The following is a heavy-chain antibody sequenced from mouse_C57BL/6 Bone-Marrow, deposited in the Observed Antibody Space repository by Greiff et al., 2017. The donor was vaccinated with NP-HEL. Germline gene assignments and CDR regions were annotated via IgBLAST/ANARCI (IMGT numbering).Heavy chain of an antibody. D-gene: IGHD1-1*01. Sequence: VQLQQSGAELVKPGASVKLSCTASGFNIKDYYMHWVKQRTEQGLEWIGRIDPEDGETKYAPKFQGKSTITADTSSNPAYLQLSSLTSEDTAVYYGARALITAVGATDFDVWGTGTTVTVSS. CDR1: GFNIKDYY. J-gene: IGHJ1*03. V-gene: IGHV14-2*01. CDR2: IDPEDGET. CDR3: ARALITAVGATDFDV.